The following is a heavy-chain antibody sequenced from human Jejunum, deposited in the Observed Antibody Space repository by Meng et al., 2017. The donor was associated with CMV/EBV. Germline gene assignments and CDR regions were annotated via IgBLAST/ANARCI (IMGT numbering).Heavy chain of an antibody. CDR1: GFPFSSYN. J-gene: IGHJ4*02. V-gene: IGHV3-21*01. Sequence: ASGFPFSSYNMNWVRQAPGKGLEWVSSISSSSTYIYYADSVKGRFTISRDNAKNSLYLQMNSLRAEDTAVYYCASHYDFWSGSDYWGQGTLVTVSS. CDR3: ASHYDFWSGSDY. D-gene: IGHD3-3*01. CDR2: ISSSSTYI.